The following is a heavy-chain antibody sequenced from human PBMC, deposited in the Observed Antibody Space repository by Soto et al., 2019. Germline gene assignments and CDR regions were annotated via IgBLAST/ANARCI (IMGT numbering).Heavy chain of an antibody. CDR2: IIPMFGTT. Sequence: QVQLVQSGAEVRKPGSSVKVSCKASGGSFNGYAISWVRQAPGQGLEWMGGIIPMFGTTSHAQRFKGRVTITADESTSIVYMEVSSLGSDDTAVYYCARDAKGETTLFDYWGQGTLVTVSS. J-gene: IGHJ4*02. CDR3: ARDAKGETTLFDY. V-gene: IGHV1-69*01. CDR1: GGSFNGYA. D-gene: IGHD3-10*01.